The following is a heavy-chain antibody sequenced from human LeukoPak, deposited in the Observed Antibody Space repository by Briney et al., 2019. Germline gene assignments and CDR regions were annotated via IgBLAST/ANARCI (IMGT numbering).Heavy chain of an antibody. CDR3: AKAPVTSCRGAYCYPFDS. V-gene: IGHV3-74*01. J-gene: IGHJ4*02. Sequence: PGGPLRLSCAASGFTFSSYAMHWVRQAPGKGLVWVSRINSDGSSTSYADSVKGRFTISRDNAKNTLYLQMNSLRAEDAAVYFCAKAPVTSCRGAYCYPFDSWGQGTLVTVSS. D-gene: IGHD2-21*01. CDR1: GFTFSSYA. CDR2: INSDGSST.